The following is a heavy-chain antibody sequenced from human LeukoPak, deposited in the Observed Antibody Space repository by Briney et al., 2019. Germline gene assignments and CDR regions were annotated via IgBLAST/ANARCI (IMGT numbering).Heavy chain of an antibody. CDR1: GFTFSSYG. V-gene: IGHV3-30*18. D-gene: IGHD2-2*01. J-gene: IGHJ5*02. CDR3: AKEGSQYASSWFDH. CDR2: ISHDGTNR. Sequence: GGSLRLSCAASGFTFSSYGMHWVRQAPGMGLEWVAVISHDGTNRHYADSVKGRFTISRDSSTNRLYLQMDSLRTEDTAVYYCAKEGSQYASSWFDHWGQGTLVTVSS.